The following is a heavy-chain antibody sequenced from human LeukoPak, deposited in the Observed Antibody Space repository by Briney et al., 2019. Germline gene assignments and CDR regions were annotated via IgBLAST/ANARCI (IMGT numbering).Heavy chain of an antibody. J-gene: IGHJ4*02. D-gene: IGHD3-16*01. CDR1: GITFSSFW. CDR2: IKQDGSEK. V-gene: IGHV3-7*05. CDR3: ARRRSWGDFDY. Sequence: PGGSLRLSCAASGITFSSFWMSWVRQAPGKGLEWVANIKQDGSEKYYVDSVKGRFTISRDNAKNSLYLQMNSLRAEDTAVYYCARRRSWGDFDYWGQGTLVTVSS.